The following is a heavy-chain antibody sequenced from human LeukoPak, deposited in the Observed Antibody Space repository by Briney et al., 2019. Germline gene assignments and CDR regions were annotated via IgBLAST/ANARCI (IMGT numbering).Heavy chain of an antibody. CDR3: VRENYYGGNSPFGYYMDV. V-gene: IGHV4-31*03. J-gene: IGHJ6*03. Sequence: SQTLSLTCTVSGGSISSGGYYWSWIRQHPGKGLERIGYIYYSGSTYYNPSLKSRVTISVDTSKNQFSLKLSSVTAADTAVYYCVRENYYGGNSPFGYYMDVWGKGTTVTVSS. CDR2: IYYSGST. CDR1: GGSISSGGYY. D-gene: IGHD4-23*01.